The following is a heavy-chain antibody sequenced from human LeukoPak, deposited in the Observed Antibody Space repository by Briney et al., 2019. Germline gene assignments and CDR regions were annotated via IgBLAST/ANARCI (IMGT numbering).Heavy chain of an antibody. CDR1: GYSISSGYY. CDR3: VRHPALVPPDD. V-gene: IGHV4-38-2*02. CDR2: IYTSGST. Sequence: PSETLSLTCTVSGYSISSGYYWGWIRQPPGKGLEWIGRIYTSGSTNYNPSLKSRVTISVDTSKNQFSPKLSSVTAADTAVYYCVRHPALVPPDDWGQGTLVIVSS. D-gene: IGHD6-6*01. J-gene: IGHJ4*02.